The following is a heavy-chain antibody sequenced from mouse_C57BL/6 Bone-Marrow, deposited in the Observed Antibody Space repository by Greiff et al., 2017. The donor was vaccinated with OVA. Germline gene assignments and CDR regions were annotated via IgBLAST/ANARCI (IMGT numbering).Heavy chain of an antibody. D-gene: IGHD1-1*01. CDR1: CYTFTSYG. CDR3: ARFAPLYYYGSSSWFAY. V-gene: IGHV1-81*01. Sequence: VQLQQSGAELARPGASVKLSCKASCYTFTSYGISWVKQRTGQGLEWIGEIYPRSGNTYYNEKFKGKATLTADKSSSTAYMELRSLTSEDSAVYFCARFAPLYYYGSSSWFAYWGQGTLVTVSA. J-gene: IGHJ3*01. CDR2: IYPRSGNT.